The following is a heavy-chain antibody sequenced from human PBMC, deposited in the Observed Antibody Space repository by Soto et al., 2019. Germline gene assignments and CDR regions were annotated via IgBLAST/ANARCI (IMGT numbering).Heavy chain of an antibody. D-gene: IGHD3-10*01. V-gene: IGHV4-30-2*01. CDR2: IYHSGST. CDR3: AHAITYNRGWFQNKFGP. CDR1: GGSISSGGYS. Sequence: PSETLSLTCAVSGGSISSGGYSWSWIRQPPGKGLEWIGYIYHSGSTYYNPSLKSRVTISVDRSKNQFYLKLSSVTAADSATYYCAHAITYNRGWFQNKFGPWGQGTLVTVSS. J-gene: IGHJ5*02.